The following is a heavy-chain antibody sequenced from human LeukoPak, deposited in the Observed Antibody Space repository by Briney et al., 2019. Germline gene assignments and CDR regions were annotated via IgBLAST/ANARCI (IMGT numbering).Heavy chain of an antibody. D-gene: IGHD5/OR15-5a*01. CDR3: ARKSVGRAFDI. J-gene: IGHJ3*02. Sequence: ASVKVSCKASGYTFTSYYMHWVRQAPGQGLEWMGIINPSGGSTSYAQKFQGRVTMTRDTSTGTVYMELSSLRSEDTAVYYCARKSVGRAFDIWGQGTMVTVSS. V-gene: IGHV1-46*01. CDR2: INPSGGST. CDR1: GYTFTSYY.